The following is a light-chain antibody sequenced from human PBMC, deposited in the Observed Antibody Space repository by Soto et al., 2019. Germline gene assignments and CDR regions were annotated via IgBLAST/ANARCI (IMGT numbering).Light chain of an antibody. V-gene: IGKV1-5*01. Sequence: DIQMTQSPSTLSASVGDRVTITCRASQSISSWLAWYQQKPGKAPKLLIYDASSLESGGPSRFSGSGSGTEFPLTISSLQPDDFATYYCQQYNSYPYTFGQGTKLEIK. CDR2: DAS. J-gene: IGKJ2*01. CDR1: QSISSW. CDR3: QQYNSYPYT.